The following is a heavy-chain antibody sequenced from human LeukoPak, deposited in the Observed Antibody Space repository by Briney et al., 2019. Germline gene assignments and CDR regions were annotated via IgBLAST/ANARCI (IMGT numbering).Heavy chain of an antibody. D-gene: IGHD2-15*01. Sequence: SETLSLTCTVSGGSISNYYWNWIRQPPGTGLEWIGYIYHSGGTNYNPSLESRLTISADTSKNQVSLKLNSMTAADTAVYYCARGNTAMGGGGSSYYMDVWGKGTTVTVSS. CDR1: GGSISNYY. CDR2: IYHSGGT. CDR3: ARGNTAMGGGGSSYYMDV. V-gene: IGHV4-59*01. J-gene: IGHJ6*03.